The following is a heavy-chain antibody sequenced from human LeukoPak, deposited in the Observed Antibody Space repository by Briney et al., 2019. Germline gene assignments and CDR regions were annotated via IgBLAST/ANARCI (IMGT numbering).Heavy chain of an antibody. Sequence: PGGSLRLSCAASGFTFSSYAMSWVRQAPGKGLEWVSGISGGAGTPYYADSVKGRFTISRDNAKNSLYLQMNSLRAEDTAVYYCARDLGPGLIWGQGTLVTVSS. CDR2: ISGGAGTP. D-gene: IGHD3-10*01. CDR3: ARDLGPGLI. CDR1: GFTFSSYA. J-gene: IGHJ4*02. V-gene: IGHV3-23*01.